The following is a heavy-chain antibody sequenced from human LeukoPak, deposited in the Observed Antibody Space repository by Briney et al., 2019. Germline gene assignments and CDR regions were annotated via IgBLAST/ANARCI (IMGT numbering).Heavy chain of an antibody. V-gene: IGHV3-23*01. CDR2: ISPTGECK. CDR3: ARDAGGAWPFDY. Sequence: GVSLRLSCGASGFAFSNSGMTWVRQAPGRGLECFSTISPTGECKHYADSVKGRFTISRDNSKNKLSLEMNSLRADDTATYYCARDAGGAWPFDYWGQGTRVIVSS. J-gene: IGHJ4*02. D-gene: IGHD4-17*01. CDR1: GFAFSNSG.